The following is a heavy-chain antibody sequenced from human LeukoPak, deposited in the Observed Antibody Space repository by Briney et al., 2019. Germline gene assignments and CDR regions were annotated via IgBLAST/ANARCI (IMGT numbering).Heavy chain of an antibody. D-gene: IGHD3-3*01. CDR1: GGSISNSY. CDR2: IYYSGST. J-gene: IGHJ4*02. CDR3: ARRRGDFWSDYYAFDY. Sequence: PSETLSLTCTVSGGSISNSYWSWIRRPLGKGLEGIGYIYYSGSTNYNPSLTSRVTISLDTSKNQFSLKLSSVTAADTAVYYCARRRGDFWSDYYAFDYWGQGTLVTISS. V-gene: IGHV4-59*08.